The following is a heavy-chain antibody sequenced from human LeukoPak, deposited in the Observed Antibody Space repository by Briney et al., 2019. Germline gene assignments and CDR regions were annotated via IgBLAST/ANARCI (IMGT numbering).Heavy chain of an antibody. CDR2: IWYDGSNK. V-gene: IGHV3-33*01. CDR3: ARELYGDYSLDY. CDR1: GFTFSSYG. J-gene: IGHJ4*02. D-gene: IGHD4-17*01. Sequence: PGGSLRLSCAASGFTFSSYGMHWVRQAPGKGLEWVAVIWYDGSNKYYADSVKGRFTISRDNSKNTLYLQMNSLRAEDTAVYYCARELYGDYSLDYWGQGTLVTVSS.